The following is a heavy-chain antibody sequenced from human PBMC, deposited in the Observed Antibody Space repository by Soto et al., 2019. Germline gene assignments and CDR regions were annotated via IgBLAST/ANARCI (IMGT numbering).Heavy chain of an antibody. J-gene: IGHJ6*02. V-gene: IGHV1-18*01. CDR2: ISGFNGKT. CDR3: ARDVVLVPTTMDV. CDR1: GYTFTSYG. D-gene: IGHD2-2*01. Sequence: QVQLVQSGPEVKKPGASVKVSCKTSGYTFTSYGITWVRQAPGQGLEWMGWISGFNGKTQYVQKFQGRVTRTTDTSTSTAYMELRSLKSDDTSVYYCARDVVLVPTTMDVWGQGTTVTVSS.